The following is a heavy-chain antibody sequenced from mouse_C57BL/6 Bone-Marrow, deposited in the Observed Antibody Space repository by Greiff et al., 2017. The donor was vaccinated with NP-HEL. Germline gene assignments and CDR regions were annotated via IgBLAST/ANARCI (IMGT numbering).Heavy chain of an antibody. CDR2: IDPENGDT. J-gene: IGHJ2*01. D-gene: IGHD2-4*01. V-gene: IGHV14-4*01. CDR3: TKGIYYDYD. Sequence: SGAELVRPGASVKLSCTASGFNIKDDYMHWVKQRPEQGLEWIGWIDPENGDTEYASKFQGKATITADTSSNTAYLQLSSLTSEDTAVYYCTKGIYYDYDWGQGTTLTVSS. CDR1: GFNIKDDY.